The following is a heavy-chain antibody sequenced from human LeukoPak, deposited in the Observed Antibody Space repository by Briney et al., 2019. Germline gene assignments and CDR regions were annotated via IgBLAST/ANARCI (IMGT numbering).Heavy chain of an antibody. CDR2: IIPIFGTA. V-gene: IGHV1-69*13. Sequence: SVKVSCKASGGTFSSYAISWVRQAPGQGLEWMGGIIPIFGTANYAQKFQGRVTITADESTSTAYMELSSLISEDTAVYYCARDLSIAARPAAFDYWGQGTLVTVSS. CDR3: ARDLSIAARPAAFDY. D-gene: IGHD6-6*01. J-gene: IGHJ4*02. CDR1: GGTFSSYA.